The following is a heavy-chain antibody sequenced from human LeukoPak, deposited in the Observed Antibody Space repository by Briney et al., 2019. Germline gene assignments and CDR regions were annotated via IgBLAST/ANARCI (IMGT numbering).Heavy chain of an antibody. D-gene: IGHD6-19*01. Sequence: PSETLSLTCTVSGGSISSGSYYWSWIRQPAGKGLEWIGEINHSGSTNYNPSLKSRVTISVDTSKNQFSLKLSSVTAADTAVYYCARHRARQQWLVSLDYWGQGTLVTVSS. CDR1: GGSISSGSYY. V-gene: IGHV4-61*10. CDR3: ARHRARQQWLVSLDY. J-gene: IGHJ4*02. CDR2: INHSGST.